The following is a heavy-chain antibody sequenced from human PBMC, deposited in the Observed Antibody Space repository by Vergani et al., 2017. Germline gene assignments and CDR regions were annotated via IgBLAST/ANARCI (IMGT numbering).Heavy chain of an antibody. J-gene: IGHJ6*02. Sequence: EVDLVESGGGLAQPGGSLRLSCAASGFTFSSYWMSWVRQAPGKGLEWVANIKQDGSEKYYVDSVKGRFTISRDNAKNSLYLQMNSLRAEDTAVYYCARAPGGNYYDSSGYYYYYGMDVWGQGTTVTVSS. CDR3: ARAPGGNYYDSSGYYYYYGMDV. CDR1: GFTFSSYW. V-gene: IGHV3-7*01. D-gene: IGHD3-22*01. CDR2: IKQDGSEK.